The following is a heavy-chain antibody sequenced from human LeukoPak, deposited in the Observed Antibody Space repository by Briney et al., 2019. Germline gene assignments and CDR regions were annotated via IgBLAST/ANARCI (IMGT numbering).Heavy chain of an antibody. CDR2: ISAYNGNT. Sequence: ASVKVSCKASGYTFTSYGISWVRQAPGQGLEWMGWISAYNGNTNYAQKLQGRVTMTTDTSTSTAYMELRSLRSDDTAVYYCARHDYGDYTTAFDPWGQGTLVTVYS. D-gene: IGHD4-17*01. CDR1: GYTFTSYG. J-gene: IGHJ5*02. CDR3: ARHDYGDYTTAFDP. V-gene: IGHV1-18*01.